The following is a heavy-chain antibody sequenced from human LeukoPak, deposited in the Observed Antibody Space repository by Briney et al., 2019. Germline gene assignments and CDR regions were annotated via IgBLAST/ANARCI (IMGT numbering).Heavy chain of an antibody. CDR2: IRGKAYGGTT. J-gene: IGHJ4*02. CDR3: TRVLSGGGCIDY. Sequence: GGSLRLSCTASGFTFGDYAMSWVRQAPGKGLEWAGFIRGKAYGGTTEYAASVTGRFTISRDDSKSIAYLQMNSLKTEDTAVYYCTRVLSGGGCIDYWGQGTLVSVSP. V-gene: IGHV3-49*04. CDR1: GFTFGDYA. D-gene: IGHD3-16*01.